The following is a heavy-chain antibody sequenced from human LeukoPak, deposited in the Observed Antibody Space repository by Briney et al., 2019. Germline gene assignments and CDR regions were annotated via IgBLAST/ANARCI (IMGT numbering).Heavy chain of an antibody. J-gene: IGHJ4*02. CDR1: GYAFSSYG. V-gene: IGHV1-18*01. CDR2: VGPYNRKT. D-gene: IGHD1-7*01. CDR3: ARGAPRGVWNFYFDY. Sequence: AAVKVSCKASGYAFSSYGIGWVRQAPGQGLEWMGWVGPYNRKTNYSQKFQGRVTMTTDTSTNTAYLELRTLRSDDTAVYYCARGAPRGVWNFYFDYWGQGTLVTVSS.